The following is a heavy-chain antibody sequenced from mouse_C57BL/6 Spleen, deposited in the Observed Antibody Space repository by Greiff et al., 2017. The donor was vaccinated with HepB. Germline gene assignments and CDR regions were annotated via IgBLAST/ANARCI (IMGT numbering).Heavy chain of an antibody. Sequence: VQLQQPGAELVMPGASVKLSCKASGYTFTSYWMHWVKQRPGQGLEWIGEIDPSDSYTNYNQKFKGKSTLTVDKSSSTAYMQLSSLTSEDSAVYYCASLGLYFDYWGQGTTLTVSS. CDR1: GYTFTSYW. D-gene: IGHD4-1*01. CDR2: IDPSDSYT. J-gene: IGHJ2*01. V-gene: IGHV1-69*01. CDR3: ASLGLYFDY.